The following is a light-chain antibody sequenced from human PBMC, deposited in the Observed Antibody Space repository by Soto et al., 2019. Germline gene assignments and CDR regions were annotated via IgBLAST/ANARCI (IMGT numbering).Light chain of an antibody. J-gene: IGLJ1*01. CDR2: YDN. V-gene: IGLV3-21*04. Sequence: SCELTQPPSESVAPGETASISCGGDKIGRKSVPWYQQRPGQAPVLVMYYDNDRPSEIPERFSGFNSGNTATLDISRVEAGDEADYYCQVWDSSSDHYVFGPGTKVTVL. CDR1: KIGRKS. CDR3: QVWDSSSDHYV.